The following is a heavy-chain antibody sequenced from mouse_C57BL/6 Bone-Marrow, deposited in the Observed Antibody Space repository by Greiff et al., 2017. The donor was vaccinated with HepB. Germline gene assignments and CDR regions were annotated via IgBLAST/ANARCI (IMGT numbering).Heavy chain of an antibody. CDR3: AGHFAVRYFDV. CDR2: ISSGGSYT. J-gene: IGHJ1*03. Sequence: EVKLVESGGDLVKPGGSLKLSCAASGFTFSSYGMSWVRQTPDKRLEWVATISSGGSYTYYPDSVKGRFTISRDNAKNTLYLQMSSLKSEDTAMYSGAGHFAVRYFDVWGTGTTVTVSS. CDR1: GFTFSSYG. V-gene: IGHV5-6*01.